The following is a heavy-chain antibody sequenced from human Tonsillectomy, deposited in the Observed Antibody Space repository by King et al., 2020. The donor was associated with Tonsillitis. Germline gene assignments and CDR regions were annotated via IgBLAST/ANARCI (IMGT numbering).Heavy chain of an antibody. V-gene: IGHV4-59*11. Sequence: QLQESGPGLVKPSETLSLTCTVSVGSISNHYCSWIRQPPAKGLEWMGYVYDTGTTNYNPTLKSRVTISVDTPKNQFSLRLSSVTAADTAVYYCARGGWSRDYWGQGILVTVSS. CDR3: ARGGWSRDY. CDR2: VYDTGTT. CDR1: VGSISNHY. J-gene: IGHJ4*02. D-gene: IGHD6-19*01.